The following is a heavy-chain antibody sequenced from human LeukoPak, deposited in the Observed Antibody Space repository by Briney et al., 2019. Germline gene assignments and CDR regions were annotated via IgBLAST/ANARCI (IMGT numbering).Heavy chain of an antibody. J-gene: IGHJ4*02. D-gene: IGHD3-16*02. CDR3: ARVKRLGELSLYQTSFDY. CDR1: EFTFSSYA. V-gene: IGHV3-23*01. Sequence: GGSLRLSCAASEFTFSSYAMNWVRQAPGKGLEWVSAMSGSGGSTYYADSVKGRFTISRDNSKNTLYLQMNSLRAEDTAVYYCARVKRLGELSLYQTSFDYWGQGTLVTVSS. CDR2: MSGSGGST.